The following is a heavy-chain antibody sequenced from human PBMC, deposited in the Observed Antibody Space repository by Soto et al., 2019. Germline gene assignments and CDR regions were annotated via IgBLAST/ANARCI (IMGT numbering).Heavy chain of an antibody. CDR3: AKAGTVWFGELSR. CDR1: GFTFSTYW. V-gene: IGHV3-23*01. D-gene: IGHD3-10*01. Sequence: GGSLRLSCAASGFTFSTYWMHWVRQAPGKGLVWVSRISGSGGSTYYADSVKGRFTISRDNSKNTLYLQMNSLRAEDTAVYYCAKAGTVWFGELSRWGQGTLVTVSS. CDR2: ISGSGGST. J-gene: IGHJ4*02.